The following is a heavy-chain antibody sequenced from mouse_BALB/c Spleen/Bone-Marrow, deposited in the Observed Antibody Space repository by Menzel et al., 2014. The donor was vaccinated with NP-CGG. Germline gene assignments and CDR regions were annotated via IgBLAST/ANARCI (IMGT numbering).Heavy chain of an antibody. CDR3: SRGVLAYFDY. CDR2: IDPYSGGT. Sequence: EVQLQESGPELVKPGASVKVSCKASGYAFTNYNMNWVKQSHGKSLEWIRYIDPYSGGTNYNQKFRGKATLTVDKSSSTAYMHLNSLTSEDSAVCYCSRGVLAYFDYWGQGTTLTVSS. D-gene: IGHD2-14*01. J-gene: IGHJ2*01. CDR1: GYAFTNYN. V-gene: IGHV1S135*01.